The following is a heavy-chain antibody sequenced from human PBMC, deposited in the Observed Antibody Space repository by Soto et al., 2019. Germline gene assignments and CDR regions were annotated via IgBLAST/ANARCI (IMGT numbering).Heavy chain of an antibody. CDR1: GYSISSSNW. CDR3: ARTPGWSSSWYPPTTNWFDP. V-gene: IGHV4-28*01. CDR2: IYYSGST. J-gene: IGHJ5*02. D-gene: IGHD6-13*01. Sequence: QVQLQESGPGLVKPSDTLSLTCAVSGYSISSSNWWGWIRQPPGKGLEWIGYIYYSGSTYYNPSLKSRVTMSVDTSKNQFSLKLSSVTAVDTAVYYCARTPGWSSSWYPPTTNWFDPWGQGTLVTVSS.